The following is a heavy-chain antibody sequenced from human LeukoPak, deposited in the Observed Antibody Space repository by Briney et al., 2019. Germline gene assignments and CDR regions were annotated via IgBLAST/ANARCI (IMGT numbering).Heavy chain of an antibody. V-gene: IGHV3-21*01. CDR2: ISSSSSYI. J-gene: IGHJ3*02. D-gene: IGHD5-12*01. CDR1: GFTFSSYS. CDR3: ARADIVATIGHDAFDI. Sequence: GGSLRLSCAASGFTFSSYSMNWVRQAPGKGLEWASSISSSSSYIYYADSVKGRFTISRDNAKNSLYLQMNSLRAEDTAVYYCARADIVATIGHDAFDIWGQGTMVTVSS.